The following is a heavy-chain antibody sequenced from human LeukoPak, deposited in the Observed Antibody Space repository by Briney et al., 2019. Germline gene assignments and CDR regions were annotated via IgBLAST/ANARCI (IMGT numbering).Heavy chain of an antibody. J-gene: IGHJ6*03. CDR3: ARGYCSGGSCYSYYYYNYMDV. V-gene: IGHV4-39*07. CDR1: GGSISSSSYY. CDR2: IYYSGST. Sequence: TSETLSLTCTVSGGSISSSSYYWGWIRQPPGMGLEWIGSIYYSGSTYYNPSLKSRVTISVDTSKNQFSLKLSSVTAADTAVYYCARGYCSGGSCYSYYYYNYMDVWGKGTTVTVSS. D-gene: IGHD2-15*01.